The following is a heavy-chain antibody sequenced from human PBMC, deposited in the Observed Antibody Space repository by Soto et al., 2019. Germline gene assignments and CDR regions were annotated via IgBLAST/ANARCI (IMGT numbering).Heavy chain of an antibody. CDR2: ISAYHGNT. CDR1: GYTFTSYG. Sequence: QVQLVQSGAEVKKPGASVKVSCKASGYTFTSYGISWVRQAPGQGLEWMGWISAYHGNTNDAQKLQGRVTMTTDTPTRTAYMELRSQRPDDTALYYCARDTWVPYCSGGSCYSRGGDYWGQGTLVTVSS. D-gene: IGHD2-15*01. J-gene: IGHJ4*02. CDR3: ARDTWVPYCSGGSCYSRGGDY. V-gene: IGHV1-18*01.